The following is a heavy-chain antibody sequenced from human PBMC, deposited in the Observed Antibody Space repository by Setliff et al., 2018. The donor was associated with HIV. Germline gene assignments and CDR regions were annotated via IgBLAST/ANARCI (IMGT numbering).Heavy chain of an antibody. J-gene: IGHJ4*02. CDR3: ARDKGGFSSSWSFDY. CDR1: GGTFSSYA. Sequence: SVKVSCKASGGTFSSYAISWVRQAPGQGLEWMGGIIPILGIANYAQKFQGRVTITADKSTSTAYMELSSLRSEDTAVYYCARDKGGFSSSWSFDYWGQGTLVTVSS. D-gene: IGHD6-13*01. CDR2: IIPILGIA. V-gene: IGHV1-69*10.